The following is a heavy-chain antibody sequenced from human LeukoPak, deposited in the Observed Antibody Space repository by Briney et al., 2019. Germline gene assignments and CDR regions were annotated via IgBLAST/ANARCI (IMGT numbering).Heavy chain of an antibody. Sequence: PSETLSLTCTVSGGSISSSSYYWGWIRQPPGRGLEWIGSIYYSGNTYYNPSLKSRVTISVDTSKNQFSLKLSSVTAADTAVYYCARFYGVPGGWFDPWGQGTLVTVSS. CDR1: GGSISSSSYY. J-gene: IGHJ5*02. CDR2: IYYSGNT. D-gene: IGHD4-17*01. CDR3: ARFYGVPGGWFDP. V-gene: IGHV4-39*01.